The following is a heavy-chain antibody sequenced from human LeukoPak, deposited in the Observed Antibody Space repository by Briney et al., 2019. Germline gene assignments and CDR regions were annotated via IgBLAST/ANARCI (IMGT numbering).Heavy chain of an antibody. D-gene: IGHD3-22*01. CDR3: ARSLGTMIVAY. V-gene: IGHV4-59*01. CDR1: GGSISSYY. CDR2: IYYSGST. J-gene: IGHJ4*02. Sequence: SETLSLTCTVSGGSISSYYWSWIRQPPGKGLEWIGYIYYSGSTNYNPSLKSRVTISVDTSKSQFSLKLSSVTAADTAVYYCARSLGTMIVAYWGQGTLVTVSS.